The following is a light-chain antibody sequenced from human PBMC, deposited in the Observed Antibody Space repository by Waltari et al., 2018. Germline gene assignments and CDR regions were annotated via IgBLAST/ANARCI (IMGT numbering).Light chain of an antibody. Sequence: QSALTQPPSASGSPGQSVTISCTGTSTHIGVDHYASWYQQHPAKAPNPVIYEVSGRPSGVPDRFSGSKSGNTASLTVSGLQGEDEAAYYCATFAGSNTLFGGGTKLTVL. CDR2: EVS. V-gene: IGLV2-8*01. CDR1: STHIGVDHY. CDR3: ATFAGSNTL. J-gene: IGLJ2*01.